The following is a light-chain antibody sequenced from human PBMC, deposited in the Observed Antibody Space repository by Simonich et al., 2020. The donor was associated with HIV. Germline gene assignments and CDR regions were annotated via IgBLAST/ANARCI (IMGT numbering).Light chain of an antibody. CDR1: QSIRSN. Sequence: EIVMTQSPATLSVSPGERATLSCRARQSIRSNLAWYQRKPGQTPRLLIYAASTRATGIPVGFSGSGAGTEFTLTISSMESEDFAVYYCQQYNNWPPAFGGGTNVEIK. CDR2: AAS. V-gene: IGKV3-15*01. CDR3: QQYNNWPPA. J-gene: IGKJ4*01.